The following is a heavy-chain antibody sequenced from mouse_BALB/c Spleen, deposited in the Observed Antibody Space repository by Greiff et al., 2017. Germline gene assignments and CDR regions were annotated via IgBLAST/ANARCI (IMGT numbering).Heavy chain of an antibody. J-gene: IGHJ3*01. V-gene: IGHV1-80*01. CDR3: ARGENWVAY. Sequence: VHLVESGAELVRPGVSVKISCKASGYAFSSYWMNWVKQRPGQGLEWIGQIYPGDGDTNYNGKFKGKATLTADKSSSTAYMQLSSLTSEDSAVYFCARGENWVAYWGQGTLVTVSA. CDR1: GYAFSSYW. CDR2: IYPGDGDT.